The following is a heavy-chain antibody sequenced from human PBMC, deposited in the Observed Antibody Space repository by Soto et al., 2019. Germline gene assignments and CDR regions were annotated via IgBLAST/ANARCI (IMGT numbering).Heavy chain of an antibody. CDR1: GGTFSSYA. V-gene: IGHV1-69*01. CDR3: ARDPDTAMVYFDY. Sequence: QVQLVQSGAEVKKPGSSVKVSCKASGGTFSSYAISWVRQAPGQGLEWMGGIIPIFGTANYAQKFQGSVTITADESTSTGYMELSSLRAEDTAVYYCARDPDTAMVYFDYWGQGTLVTVSS. D-gene: IGHD5-18*01. CDR2: IIPIFGTA. J-gene: IGHJ4*02.